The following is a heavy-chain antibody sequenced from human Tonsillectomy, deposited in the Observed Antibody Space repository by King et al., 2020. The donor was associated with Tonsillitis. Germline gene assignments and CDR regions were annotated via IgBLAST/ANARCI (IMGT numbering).Heavy chain of an antibody. V-gene: IGHV6-1*01. CDR2: TYYRSKWYN. CDR1: GDSVSSNSAA. J-gene: IGHJ6*02. CDR3: ARAPRPVRGMDV. D-gene: IGHD6-6*01. Sequence: VQLQQSGPGLVKRSQTLSLTCAISGDSVSSNSAAWNWIRQSPSRGLEWLGRTYYRSKWYNDHAVSVKSRITNNPDTSKNPFSLRLNSVTSEATAVYYVARAPRPVRGMDVGGQGTTATAS.